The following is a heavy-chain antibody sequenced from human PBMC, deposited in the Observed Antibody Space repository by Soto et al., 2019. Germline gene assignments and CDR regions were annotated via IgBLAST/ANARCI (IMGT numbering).Heavy chain of an antibody. CDR3: AKSQYSSGWY. Sequence: PGGSLRLSCAVSGITFSSYAMSWVRQAPGKGLEWVSAISDSGGSTYYADSVKGRFTISRDNSKNTLSLQMNSLRAEDTAVYYCAKSQYSSGWYWGQGTLVTVSS. CDR1: GITFSSYA. CDR2: ISDSGGST. J-gene: IGHJ4*02. D-gene: IGHD6-19*01. V-gene: IGHV3-23*01.